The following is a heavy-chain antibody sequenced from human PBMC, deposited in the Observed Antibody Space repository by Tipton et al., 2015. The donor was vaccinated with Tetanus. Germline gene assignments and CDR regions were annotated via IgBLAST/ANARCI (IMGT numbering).Heavy chain of an antibody. V-gene: IGHV5-51*01. D-gene: IGHD7-27*01. CDR3: ARRLGPYTGDQIWHFDL. CDR2: IYPGDSDT. CDR1: GYSFTSYW. Sequence: QLVQSGAEVKKSGESLKISCKASGYSFTSYWIAWVRQMPGKGLEWMGIIYPGDSDTTYSPSFEGQVTISADKSITTAYLQWSNLKASDTAMYYCARRLGPYTGDQIWHFDLWGRGTMVTVSS. J-gene: IGHJ2*01.